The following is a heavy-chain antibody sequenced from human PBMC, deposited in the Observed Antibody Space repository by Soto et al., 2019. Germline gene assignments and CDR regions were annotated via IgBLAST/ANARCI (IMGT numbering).Heavy chain of an antibody. D-gene: IGHD2-21*02. CDR1: GFTFSSYA. J-gene: IGHJ6*02. CDR2: ISGSGGST. V-gene: IGHV3-23*01. Sequence: EVQLLESGGGLVQPGGSLRLSCAASGFTFSSYAMSWVRQAPGKGLEWVSAISGSGGSTCYADSVKGRFTISRDNSKNTLYRLINSLRAEDPAVYYCATQAYCGGDCYSGGFYYYYYGMDVWGQGTTVTVSS. CDR3: ATQAYCGGDCYSGGFYYYYYGMDV.